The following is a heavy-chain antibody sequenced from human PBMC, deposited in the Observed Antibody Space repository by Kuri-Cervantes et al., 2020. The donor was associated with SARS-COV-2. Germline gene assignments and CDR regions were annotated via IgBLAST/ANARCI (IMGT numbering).Heavy chain of an antibody. CDR2: IFSNDEK. CDR1: EFSLSTSGMC. J-gene: IGHJ5*02. CDR3: ARGYCSTTSSYNWFDP. V-gene: IGHV2-70*01. D-gene: IGHD2-2*01. Sequence: SGPTLVKPTQTLTLTCTFSEFSLSTSGMCVSWIRQPPGKALEWLAHIFSNDEKSYSTSLKSRLTISKDTSKSQVVLTMTNLDPVDTATYYCARGYCSTTSSYNWFDPWGQGTLVTVAS.